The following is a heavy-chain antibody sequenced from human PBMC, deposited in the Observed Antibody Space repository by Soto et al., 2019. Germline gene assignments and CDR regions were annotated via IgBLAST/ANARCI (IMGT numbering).Heavy chain of an antibody. CDR1: GGSISSYS. J-gene: IGHJ6*02. V-gene: IGHV4-59*01. CDR2: SYDSGST. CDR3: AGGGNTALAYYFYGMDI. D-gene: IGHD5-18*01. Sequence: QVQLQESGPGLVKPSETLSLTCTVSGGSISSYSWSWIRQPPGKGLEWIAYSYDSGSTSYSPSLQSRVTMSVDTSKNQFSLKLSSVTAADTAVYYCAGGGNTALAYYFYGMDIWGQGTTVTVSS.